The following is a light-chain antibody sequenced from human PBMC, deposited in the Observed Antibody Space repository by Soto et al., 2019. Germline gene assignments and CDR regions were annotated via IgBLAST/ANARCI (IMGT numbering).Light chain of an antibody. CDR2: AAS. CDR1: QSISSY. J-gene: IGKJ1*01. Sequence: EIEVTQSPTSLSASLGDRATITCRASQSISSYLNWYQQKPGKAPNLLIYAASILASGVPSRFSGSGSGTEFTLTISYLQPDDFATYYCQQYYSHPWTFGQGTKVDI. CDR3: QQYYSHPWT. V-gene: IGKV1-39*01.